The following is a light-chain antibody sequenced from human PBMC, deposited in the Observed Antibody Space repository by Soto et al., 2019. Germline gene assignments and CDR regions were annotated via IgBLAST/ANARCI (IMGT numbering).Light chain of an antibody. J-gene: IGKJ1*01. CDR2: DAS. V-gene: IGKV1-5*01. Sequence: DIQMTQSPSTLSASLGDRVTITCRASQGISRWLAWYQQRPGKAPKLLIYDASTLHSGVSSRFSGSGSGTEFTLTISSLQPNDSATYYCQQYTTYWTFGQGTKVGI. CDR3: QQYTTYWT. CDR1: QGISRW.